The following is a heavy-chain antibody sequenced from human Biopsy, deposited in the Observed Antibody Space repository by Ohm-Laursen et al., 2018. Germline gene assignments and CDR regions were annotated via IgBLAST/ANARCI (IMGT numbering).Heavy chain of an antibody. J-gene: IGHJ5*02. V-gene: IGHV3-23*01. CDR1: GFTFSGHA. CDR2: INGGGGST. CDR3: ARDLYDFCGGCPFDP. Sequence: SLRLSCSAFGFTFSGHAMSWVRQAPGKGLECVSIINGGGGSTWYSDPVKGRFTISRDNSKNTLYLQMNSLRAEDTAMYYCARDLYDFCGGCPFDPWGQGTLVTVSP. D-gene: IGHD3-3*01.